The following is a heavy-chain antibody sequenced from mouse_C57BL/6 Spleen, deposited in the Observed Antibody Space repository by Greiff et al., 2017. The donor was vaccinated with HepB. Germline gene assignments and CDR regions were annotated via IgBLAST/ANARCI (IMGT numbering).Heavy chain of an antibody. CDR3: ARDYYGY. V-gene: IGHV1-61*01. CDR2: IYPSDSET. J-gene: IGHJ2*01. Sequence: QVHVKQPGAELVRPGSSVKLSCKASGYTFTSYWMDWVKQRPGQGLEWIGNIYPSDSETHYNQKFKDKATLTVDKSSSTAYMQLSSLTSEDSAVYYCARDYYGYWGQGTTLTVSS. D-gene: IGHD1-1*01. CDR1: GYTFTSYW.